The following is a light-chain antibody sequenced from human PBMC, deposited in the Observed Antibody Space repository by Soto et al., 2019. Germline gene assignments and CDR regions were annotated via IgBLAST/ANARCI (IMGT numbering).Light chain of an antibody. CDR2: AAS. CDR1: QSISSY. J-gene: IGKJ5*01. CDR3: QQSYSTPPVT. Sequence: DIQMTQSPSSLSASVGDRVTITCRASQSISSYLNWYQQKPGKAPKLLIYAASSLQSGVTSRFSGSVSGAEFTLTSSSLQPEHFETYFCQQSYSTPPVTLGQGTRLEIK. V-gene: IGKV1-39*01.